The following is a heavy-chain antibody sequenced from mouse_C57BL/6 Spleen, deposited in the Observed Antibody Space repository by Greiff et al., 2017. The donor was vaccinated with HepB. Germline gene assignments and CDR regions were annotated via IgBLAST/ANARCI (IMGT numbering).Heavy chain of an antibody. CDR2: IYPGDGDT. Sequence: VQLQQSGPELVKPGASVKISCKASGYAFSSSWMNWVKQRPGKGLEWIGRIYPGDGDTNYNGKFKGKATLTADKSSSTAYMQLSSLTSEDSAVYFCARSRDYGSSYEEAMDYWGQGTSVTVSS. D-gene: IGHD1-1*01. CDR3: ARSRDYGSSYEEAMDY. V-gene: IGHV1-82*01. J-gene: IGHJ4*01. CDR1: GYAFSSSW.